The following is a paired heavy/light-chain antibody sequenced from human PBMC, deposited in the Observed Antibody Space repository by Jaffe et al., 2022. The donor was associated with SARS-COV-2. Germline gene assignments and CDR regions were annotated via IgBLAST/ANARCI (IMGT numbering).Heavy chain of an antibody. CDR2: IYSRGTTT. CDR1: GLTFSDYV. CDR3: ARHAAYCTGDPCYPENYFDR. V-gene: IGHV3-23*05. D-gene: IGHD2-8*02. Sequence: VQLLESGGGLVQPGESLRLSCAASGLTFSDYVMTWVRQGPGRGLEWVSSIYSRGTTTYYADSVKGRFTISRDNSRSTLYLQLDSLRAEDTAIYYCARHAAYCTGDPCYPENYFDRWGHGILVTVSS. J-gene: IGHJ4*01.
Light chain of an antibody. CDR1: QSVSSS. J-gene: IGKJ3*01. V-gene: IGKV3-15*01. CDR2: GAS. Sequence: EIVMTQSPATLSVSPGERVTLSCRASQSVSSSLAWYQQKPGQAPRLLIYGASTRATDFPAKFSGSGSGTEFTLTISSLQSEDFAVYYCQQYSQWPLTFGPGTKVNIK. CDR3: QQYSQWPLT.